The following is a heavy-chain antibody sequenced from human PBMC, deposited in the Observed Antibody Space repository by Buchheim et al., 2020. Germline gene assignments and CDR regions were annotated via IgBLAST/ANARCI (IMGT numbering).Heavy chain of an antibody. Sequence: QVQLVESGGSVVQPGRSLRLSCVASGFTFSQHVIHWVRQAPGKGLEWVAMISYDGNSKYYADSVKGRFTISRDNSQHLFYLQMNSLRVEDTAVFYCARDRYGSVSKSTGMDVWGQGTT. J-gene: IGHJ6*02. CDR3: ARDRYGSVSKSTGMDV. CDR2: ISYDGNSK. V-gene: IGHV3-30-3*01. D-gene: IGHD3-10*01. CDR1: GFTFSQHV.